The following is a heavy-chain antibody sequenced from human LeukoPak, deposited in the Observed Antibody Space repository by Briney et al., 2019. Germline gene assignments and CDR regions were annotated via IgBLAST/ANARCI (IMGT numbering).Heavy chain of an antibody. CDR1: GFTFSSYW. J-gene: IGHJ6*02. Sequence: GGSLRLSCAASGFTFSSYWMNWVRQAPGTGLEWVANINQDGNEKYSVDSVKGRFTVSRDNAKNSLYLEMNSLRADDTGVYYCALSMVRGPFSFYYYGVDVWGPGTAVTVSS. D-gene: IGHD3-10*01. CDR2: INQDGNEK. CDR3: ALSMVRGPFSFYYYGVDV. V-gene: IGHV3-7*01.